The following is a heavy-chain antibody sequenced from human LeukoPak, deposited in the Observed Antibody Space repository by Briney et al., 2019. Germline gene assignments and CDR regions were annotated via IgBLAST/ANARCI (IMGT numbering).Heavy chain of an antibody. V-gene: IGHV4-34*01. CDR1: GGSFSGYY. J-gene: IGHJ5*02. CDR2: INHSGST. CDR3: ARGSPYYDFWSGYSNWFDP. Sequence: SETLSLTCAVYGGSFSGYYWSWIRQPPGKGLEWIGEINHSGSTNYNPSLKSRVTISVDTSKNQFSLKLSSVTAADTAVYYCARGSPYYDFWSGYSNWFDPWGQGTLVTVFS. D-gene: IGHD3-3*01.